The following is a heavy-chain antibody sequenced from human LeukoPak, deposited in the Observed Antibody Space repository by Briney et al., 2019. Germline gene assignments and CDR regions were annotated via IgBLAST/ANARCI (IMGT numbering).Heavy chain of an antibody. J-gene: IGHJ4*02. D-gene: IGHD4-17*01. CDR1: GYTFTGYY. Sequence: ASVKVSCEASGYTFTGYYMHWVRQAPGQGLEWMGRINPNSGGTNYAQKFQGRVTMTRDTSISTAYMELSRLRSDDTAVYYCARDPSSLYGDYDDYWGQGTLVTVSS. CDR3: ARDPSSLYGDYDDY. CDR2: INPNSGGT. V-gene: IGHV1-2*06.